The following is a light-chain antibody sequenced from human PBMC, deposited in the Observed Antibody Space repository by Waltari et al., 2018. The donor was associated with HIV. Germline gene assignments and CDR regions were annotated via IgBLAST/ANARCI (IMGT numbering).Light chain of an antibody. CDR2: RAS. CDR3: QQYNVYPWT. V-gene: IGKV1-5*03. J-gene: IGKJ1*01. Sequence: DIEMTQLPSTLSASVGTTVTITCRTSENIGNWLAWYQMKPGKAPDLLIYRASTLKSGVPSRFSGRGSGTEFALTVRGLQPDDFGTFFCQQYNVYPWTFGQGTRVDLK. CDR1: ENIGNW.